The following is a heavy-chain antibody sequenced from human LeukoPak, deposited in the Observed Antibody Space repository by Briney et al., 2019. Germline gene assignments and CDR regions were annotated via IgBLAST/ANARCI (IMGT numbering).Heavy chain of an antibody. CDR1: GFSFTGYY. J-gene: IGHJ4*02. CDR2: INPDSGAT. Sequence: ASVKVSCKPSGFSFTGYYLHWVRQAPGQGLEWMGWINPDSGATKLAQKVQGRVTLTTDTSITTAYMKLSGLRSDDTAVYFCARGIVLVAVPTAVPPYFDYWGQGTLVTVSS. V-gene: IGHV1-2*02. D-gene: IGHD5-12*01. CDR3: ARGIVLVAVPTAVPPYFDY.